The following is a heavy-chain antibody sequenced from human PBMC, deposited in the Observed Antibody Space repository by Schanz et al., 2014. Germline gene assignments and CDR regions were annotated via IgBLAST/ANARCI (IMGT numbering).Heavy chain of an antibody. CDR3: ARERDALDI. J-gene: IGHJ3*02. CDR1: GDSISSSGSY. V-gene: IGHV4-31*03. CDR2: IYYRGST. Sequence: QMQLQESGPGLVKPSRTLSLTCTVSGDSISSSGSYWTWIRQHPGKGLEWIGYIYYRGSTYYNPSLKSRVTISTDMSRNQFSLRLKSVTAADTALYYCARERDALDIWGQGTMVIVSS.